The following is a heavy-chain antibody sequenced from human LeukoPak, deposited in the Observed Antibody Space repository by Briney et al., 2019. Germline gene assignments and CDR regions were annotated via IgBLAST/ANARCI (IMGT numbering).Heavy chain of an antibody. CDR2: IYYSGST. CDR3: ARRRGDC. J-gene: IGHJ4*02. V-gene: IGHV4-39*01. Sequence: SETLSLTCTVSGGSISSSSYFWGWIRQPPGKGLEWIGTIYYSGSTYYNPSLKSRVTISIDTSKNQFSLNLRSVTAADTAVYYCARRRGDCWGQGTLVTVSS. CDR1: GGSISSSSYF.